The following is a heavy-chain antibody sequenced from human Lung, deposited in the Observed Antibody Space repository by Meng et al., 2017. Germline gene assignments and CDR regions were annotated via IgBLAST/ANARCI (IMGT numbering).Heavy chain of an antibody. Sequence: HAQLQESGPGLVKPSGTLSLTCAASGGSISSSTWWSWVRQPPGKGLEWIGEIYHSGSTNYNPSLKSRVTISVDKSKNQFSLKLSSVTAADTAVYYCARGSITMVRGVSVFDPWGQGTLVTVSS. CDR1: GGSISSSTW. J-gene: IGHJ5*02. V-gene: IGHV4-4*02. CDR2: IYHSGST. D-gene: IGHD3-10*01. CDR3: ARGSITMVRGVSVFDP.